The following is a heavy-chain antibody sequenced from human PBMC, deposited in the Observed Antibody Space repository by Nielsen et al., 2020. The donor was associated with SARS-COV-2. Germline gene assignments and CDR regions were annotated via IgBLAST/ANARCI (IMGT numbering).Heavy chain of an antibody. CDR2: INAGNGNT. D-gene: IGHD6-13*01. V-gene: IGHV1-18*04. CDR3: AREGGAAAGYYFDY. Sequence: ASVKVSCKASGYTFTSYGISWVRQAPGQGLEWMGWINAGNGNTKYSQKFQGRVTITRDTSASTAYMELSSLRSEDTAVYYCAREGGAAAGYYFDYWGQGTLVTVSS. CDR1: GYTFTSYG. J-gene: IGHJ4*02.